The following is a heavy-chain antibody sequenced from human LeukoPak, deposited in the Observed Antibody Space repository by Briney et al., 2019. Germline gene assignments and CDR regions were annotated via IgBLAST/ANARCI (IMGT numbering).Heavy chain of an antibody. CDR3: ARDAGGYCSSTSCPTGYFQH. Sequence: GASVKVSCKASGYTFTSYYMHWVRQAPGQGLEWMGIINPSGGSTSYPQKFQGRVTMTRDTSTSTVYMELSSLRSEDTAVYYCARDAGGYCSSTSCPTGYFQHWGQGTLVTVSS. J-gene: IGHJ1*01. CDR2: INPSGGST. D-gene: IGHD2-2*01. V-gene: IGHV1-46*03. CDR1: GYTFTSYY.